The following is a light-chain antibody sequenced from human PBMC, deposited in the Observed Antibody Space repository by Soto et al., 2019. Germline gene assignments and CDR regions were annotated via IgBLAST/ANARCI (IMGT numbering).Light chain of an antibody. J-gene: IGKJ5*01. Sequence: DVVMTQSRLSLPFTRAQPSSISCRSNQSLVHSDGIAYFSWFQQRPGRSPRRLIYKVSNRDSGVPARFSGSGSGTDFALKISRVEAEDVGVYYCMQGTHWPITFGQGTRLEIK. V-gene: IGKV2-30*02. CDR3: MQGTHWPIT. CDR1: QSLVHSDGIAY. CDR2: KVS.